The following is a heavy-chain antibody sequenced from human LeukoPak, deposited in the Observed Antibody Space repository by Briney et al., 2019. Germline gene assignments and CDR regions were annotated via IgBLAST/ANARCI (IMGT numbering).Heavy chain of an antibody. V-gene: IGHV3-53*01. J-gene: IGHJ6*02. CDR3: ARDRYYDSSGLYYYYYYGMDV. CDR2: IYSGGST. D-gene: IGHD3-22*01. Sequence: GGSLRLSCAASGFTVSRNYMNWVRQAPGKGLEWVSVIYSGGSTYYADSVKGRFTISRDNAKNSLYLQMNSLRAEDTAVYYCARDRYYDSSGLYYYYYYGMDVWGQGTTVTVSS. CDR1: GFTVSRNY.